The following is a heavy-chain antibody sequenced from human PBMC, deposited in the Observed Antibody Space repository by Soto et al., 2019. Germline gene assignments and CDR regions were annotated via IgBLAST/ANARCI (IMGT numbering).Heavy chain of an antibody. CDR2: INPNSGGT. J-gene: IGHJ6*02. CDR1: GYTFTGYY. V-gene: IGHV1-2*04. CDR3: ARESGAYDILTGYYYYGMDV. D-gene: IGHD3-9*01. Sequence: GASVKVSCKASGYTFTGYYMHWVRQAPGQGLEWMGWINPNSGGTNYAQKFQGWVTMTRDTSISTAYMELSRLRSDDTAVYYCARESGAYDILTGYYYYGMDVWGQGTTVTVS.